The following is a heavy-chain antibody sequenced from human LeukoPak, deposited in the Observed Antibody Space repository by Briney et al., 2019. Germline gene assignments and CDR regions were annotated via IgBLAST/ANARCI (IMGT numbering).Heavy chain of an antibody. J-gene: IGHJ4*02. CDR1: GYTFTNYD. CDR2: MRPNTGDT. CDR3: AISTGWYRFDY. D-gene: IGHD6-19*01. V-gene: IGHV1-8*01. Sequence: ASVKVSCKASGYTFTNYDFNWARQAPGQGLEWLGWMRPNTGDTHSALKFQGRVTMTRDTSITTAYMELSSLASDDTAVYFCAISTGWYRFDYWGQGTKVTVSS.